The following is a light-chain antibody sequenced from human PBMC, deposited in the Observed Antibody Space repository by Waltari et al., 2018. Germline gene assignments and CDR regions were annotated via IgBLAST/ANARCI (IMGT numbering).Light chain of an antibody. J-gene: IGKJ2*01. CDR3: MQALQTPPT. CDR1: QSLLHSNGYNY. Sequence: DLVMTQSPLSLPVTPGEPASISCRSSQSLLHSNGYNYLDWYLQKPGQSPKLLIYLGSNRASGVPDRFSGSGSGTDFTLKISRVEAEDVGVYYCMQALQTPPTFGQGTKLEIK. V-gene: IGKV2-28*01. CDR2: LGS.